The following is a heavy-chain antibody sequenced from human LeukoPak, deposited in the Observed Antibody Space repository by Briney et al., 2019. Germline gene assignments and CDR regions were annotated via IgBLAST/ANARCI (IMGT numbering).Heavy chain of an antibody. CDR2: IYTSGST. CDR1: GGAISRYY. Sequence: SETLSLTCTVSGGAISRYYWSWIRQPAGKGLEWIGRIYTSGSTNYNPSLKSRVTMSVDTSKNQFSLKLSSVTAADTAVYYCARYLPNYYDSSGYYPLGFDYWGQGTLVTVSS. D-gene: IGHD3-22*01. J-gene: IGHJ4*02. CDR3: ARYLPNYYDSSGYYPLGFDY. V-gene: IGHV4-4*07.